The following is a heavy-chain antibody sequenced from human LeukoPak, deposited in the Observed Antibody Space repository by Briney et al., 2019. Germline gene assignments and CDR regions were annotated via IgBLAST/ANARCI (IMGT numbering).Heavy chain of an antibody. CDR2: ISYDGSNK. CDR3: ASIAVAGTGN. Sequence: PGRSLRLSCAASGFTFSSYAMHWVRQAPGKGLEWVAVISYDGSNKYYADSVKGRFTISRDNSKNTLYPQMNSLRAEDTAVYYCASIAVAGTGNWGQGTLVTVSS. CDR1: GFTFSSYA. V-gene: IGHV3-30-3*01. J-gene: IGHJ4*02. D-gene: IGHD6-19*01.